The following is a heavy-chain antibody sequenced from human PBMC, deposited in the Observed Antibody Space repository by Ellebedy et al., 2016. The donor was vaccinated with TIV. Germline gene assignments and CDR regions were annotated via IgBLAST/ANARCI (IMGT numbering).Heavy chain of an antibody. CDR3: AKDRDDDGDFVFDS. D-gene: IGHD4-17*01. V-gene: IGHV3-23*01. J-gene: IGHJ4*02. CDR2: ISRLDDST. Sequence: GGSLRLXXSASGFTFSNYVMSWVRQAPGKGLKWVSGISRLDDSTYYADSVKGRFTISRDNPKNTLYLQMNNLRAEDTAVYYCAKDRDDDGDFVFDSWGQGTLVIVS. CDR1: GFTFSNYV.